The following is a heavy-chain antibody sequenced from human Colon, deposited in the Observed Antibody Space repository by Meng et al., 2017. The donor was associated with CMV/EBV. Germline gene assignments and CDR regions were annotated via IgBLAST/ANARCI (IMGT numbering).Heavy chain of an antibody. CDR2: INPNSGGT. V-gene: IGHV1-2*02. D-gene: IGHD4-11*01. Sequence: CTASGYTFTGYYMHWVRQAPGQGLEWLGWINPNSGGTNYAQKFQGRVTMTRDTSISTAYMELSRLRSDDTAVYYCARDRLLYNWFDPWGQGTLVTVSS. J-gene: IGHJ5*02. CDR1: GYTFTGYY. CDR3: ARDRLLYNWFDP.